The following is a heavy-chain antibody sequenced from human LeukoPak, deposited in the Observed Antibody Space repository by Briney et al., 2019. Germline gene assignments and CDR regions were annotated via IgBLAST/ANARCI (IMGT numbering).Heavy chain of an antibody. V-gene: IGHV4-59*01. CDR1: GDSISGYY. Sequence: AETLSLTCTVSGDSISGYYWTWTRQPPGKGLEWIGYIYYSGSINYNPSLKSRLTTSVDTSKNQFSLKLSSVTAADTAVYYCARLRGNYFPDYWGQGTLVTVSS. J-gene: IGHJ4*02. CDR3: ARLRGNYFPDY. CDR2: IYYSGSI. D-gene: IGHD4-11*01.